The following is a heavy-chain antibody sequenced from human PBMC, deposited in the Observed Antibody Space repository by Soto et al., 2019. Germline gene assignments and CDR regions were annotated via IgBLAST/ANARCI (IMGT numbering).Heavy chain of an antibody. CDR3: AKDRTNSSSWADY. CDR2: VSYDGRYT. CDR1: GFIFSGHG. Sequence: QVQLVESGGGVVQPGRSLRLACVASGFIFSGHGMHWVRQVPGKGLEWVAVVSYDGRYTHYADSVKGRFTISRDNSKNKVYLQMNTLRAEDAAGYYCAKDRTNSSSWADYWGQGTLVTVSS. D-gene: IGHD6-13*01. V-gene: IGHV3-30*18. J-gene: IGHJ4*02.